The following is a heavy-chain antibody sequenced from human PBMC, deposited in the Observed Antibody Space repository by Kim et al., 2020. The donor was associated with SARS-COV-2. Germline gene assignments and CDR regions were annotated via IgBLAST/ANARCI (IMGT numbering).Heavy chain of an antibody. CDR3: ARAIARGSSYGYIDY. D-gene: IGHD5-18*01. Sequence: DSVKGRVTISRDNAKNSLYMQMTSLRAEDTAVYYCARAIARGSSYGYIDYWGQGTLVTVSS. J-gene: IGHJ4*02. V-gene: IGHV3-7*03.